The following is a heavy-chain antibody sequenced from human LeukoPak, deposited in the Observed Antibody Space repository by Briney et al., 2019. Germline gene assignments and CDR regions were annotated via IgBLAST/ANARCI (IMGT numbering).Heavy chain of an antibody. CDR1: GYSISSGYY. J-gene: IGHJ5*02. V-gene: IGHV4-38-2*02. Sequence: SETLSLTCTVSGYSISSGYYWGWIRQPPGKGLEWIGSIYHSGSTNYNPSLKSRVTISVDTSKNQFSLKLSSVTAADTAVYYCARRASSSSAKWFDPWGQGTLVTVSS. CDR3: ARRASSSSAKWFDP. CDR2: IYHSGST. D-gene: IGHD6-13*01.